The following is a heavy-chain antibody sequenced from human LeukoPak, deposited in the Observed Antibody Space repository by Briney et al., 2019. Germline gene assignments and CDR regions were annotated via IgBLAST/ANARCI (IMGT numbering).Heavy chain of an antibody. CDR3: ARDLTVGATVRYFDY. Sequence: GGSLRLSCAASGFTFSSYSMNWVRQAPGKGLEWVSSISSSSSYIYCADSVKGRFTISRDNAKNSLYLQMNSLRAEDTAVYYCARDLTVGATVRYFDYWGQGTLVTVSS. CDR1: GFTFSSYS. J-gene: IGHJ4*02. D-gene: IGHD1-26*01. V-gene: IGHV3-21*01. CDR2: ISSSSSYI.